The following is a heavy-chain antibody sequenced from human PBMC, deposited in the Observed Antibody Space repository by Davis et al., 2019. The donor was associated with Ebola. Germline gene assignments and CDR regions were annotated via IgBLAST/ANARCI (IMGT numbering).Heavy chain of an antibody. V-gene: IGHV3-23*01. J-gene: IGHJ6*02. CDR3: ARDGYGMDV. CDR2: ISGSGGST. D-gene: IGHD3-22*01. Sequence: GESLKISCAASGFTFSSYAMSWVRQAPGKRLEWVSAISGSGGSTYYADSVKGRFAISRDDSKSTLYLQMNSLRAEDTAVYYCARDGYGMDVWGQGTTVTVSS. CDR1: GFTFSSYA.